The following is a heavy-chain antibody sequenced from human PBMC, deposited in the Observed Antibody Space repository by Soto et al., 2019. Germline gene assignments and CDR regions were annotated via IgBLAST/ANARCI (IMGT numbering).Heavy chain of an antibody. CDR2: ISRSGSVI. J-gene: IGHJ4*02. D-gene: IGHD3-10*01. CDR3: ASDSNAVDLGY. CDR1: GFTFSDSY. Sequence: QVQLVESGGGLVKPGGSLRLSCAASGFTFSDSYMSWIRRAPGKGLEWVSYISRSGSVIYYADSVKGRFTISRDDAKNSLYLQMNSLRAEDTAVYYCASDSNAVDLGYWGQGTLVTVSS. V-gene: IGHV3-11*01.